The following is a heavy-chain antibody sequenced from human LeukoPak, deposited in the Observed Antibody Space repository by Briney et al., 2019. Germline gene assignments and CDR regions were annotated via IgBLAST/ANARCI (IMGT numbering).Heavy chain of an antibody. V-gene: IGHV5-51*01. CDR3: ARLVSVQRFDF. D-gene: IGHD1-1*01. CDR2: IYPGDSDT. Sequence: ESLMLSFKVSGYSFSTYWIGWVRQMPGKGLEWMGIIYPGDSDTRYSPSFQGQVTISADKSISTAYLQWSSLKASDTAMYYCARLVSVQRFDFWRQRTVVTVSS. J-gene: IGHJ4*02. CDR1: GYSFSTYW.